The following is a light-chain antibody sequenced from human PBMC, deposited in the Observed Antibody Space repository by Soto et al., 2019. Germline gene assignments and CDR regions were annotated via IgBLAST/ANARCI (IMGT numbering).Light chain of an antibody. CDR2: AAS. CDR1: QVMSSW. J-gene: IGKJ4*01. CDR3: QQVDSYPST. V-gene: IGKV1-12*02. Sequence: DIQMTQSPSSVSAAVGERVTITCRASQVMSSWLAWYQQKPGKAPKLLIFAASTLQSGVPSRFSGSRSRTDLTLTISSLQPEDCATYCSQQVDSYPSTFGGGTKVDIK.